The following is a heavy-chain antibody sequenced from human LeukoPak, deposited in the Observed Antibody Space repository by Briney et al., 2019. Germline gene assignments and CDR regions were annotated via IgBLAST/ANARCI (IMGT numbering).Heavy chain of an antibody. V-gene: IGHV3-23*01. Sequence: GSLRLSCAASGFTFSSYAMSWVRQAPGKGLDWVSVISGSGGTSYYADSAMGRFTISRDNSKNTLYLQLNSLRAEDTALYYCAKEGDSSGWYVDSWGQGTLVTVSS. CDR2: ISGSGGTS. J-gene: IGHJ4*02. D-gene: IGHD6-19*01. CDR1: GFTFSSYA. CDR3: AKEGDSSGWYVDS.